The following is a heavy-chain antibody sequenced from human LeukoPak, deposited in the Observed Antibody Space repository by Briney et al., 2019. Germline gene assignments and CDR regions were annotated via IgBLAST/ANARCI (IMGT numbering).Heavy chain of an antibody. CDR3: ARENGYRLDY. CDR2: ISSSSSNI. CDR1: GFMFSAYA. Sequence: GGSLRLSCAASGFMFSAYAMNWVRQAPGKGLEWISYISSSSSNIYYADSVKGRFTVSRDNARNSLYLQINSLRVDDTAVYFCARENGYRLDYWGQGSLVTVSS. J-gene: IGHJ4*02. D-gene: IGHD5-18*01. V-gene: IGHV3-48*04.